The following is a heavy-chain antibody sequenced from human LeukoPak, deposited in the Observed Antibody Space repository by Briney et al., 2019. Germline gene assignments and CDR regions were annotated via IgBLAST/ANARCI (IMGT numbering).Heavy chain of an antibody. Sequence: SETLSLTCTVSGGSISSGSYYWSWIRQPAGKGLEWIGRIYTSGSTNYNPSLKSRVTISVDTSKDQFSLKLSSVTAADTAVYYCARKVVVVAVFDYWGQGTLVTVSS. CDR3: ARKVVVVAVFDY. CDR2: IYTSGST. J-gene: IGHJ4*02. V-gene: IGHV4-61*02. D-gene: IGHD2-15*01. CDR1: GGSISSGSYY.